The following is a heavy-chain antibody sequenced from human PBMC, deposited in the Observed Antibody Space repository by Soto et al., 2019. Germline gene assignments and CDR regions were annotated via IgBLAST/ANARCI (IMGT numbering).Heavy chain of an antibody. CDR3: AKDGEYIGSYLNWLDP. CDR2: ISFDGSSP. Sequence: GGSLRLSCAASGFTFSNYGMHWVRQAPGKGLEWVSVISFDGSSPSYADSVKGRFTISRDNSKNTLFLQMNSLRAEDTAVYYCAKDGEYIGSYLNWLDPWGQGSLVTVSS. D-gene: IGHD1-26*01. CDR1: GFTFSNYG. V-gene: IGHV3-30*18. J-gene: IGHJ5*02.